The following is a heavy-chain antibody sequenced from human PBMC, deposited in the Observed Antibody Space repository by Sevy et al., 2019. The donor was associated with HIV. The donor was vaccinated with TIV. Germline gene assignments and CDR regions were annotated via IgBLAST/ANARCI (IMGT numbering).Heavy chain of an antibody. J-gene: IGHJ6*02. CDR1: GFTFASYD. CDR2: MNTNTGNT. D-gene: IGHD6-19*01. V-gene: IGHV1-8*02. Sequence: ASVKVSCKASGFTFASYDIYWVRQATGQGLEWMGWMNTNTGNTGFAQKFQGRVTMTKNTSITEAYMELSNLGSEDTAVYYCAGVSGWYLRYGMDVWGQGTTVTVSS. CDR3: AGVSGWYLRYGMDV.